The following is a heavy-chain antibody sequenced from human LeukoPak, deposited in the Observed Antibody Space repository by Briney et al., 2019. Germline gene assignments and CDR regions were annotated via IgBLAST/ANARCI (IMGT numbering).Heavy chain of an antibody. CDR1: GFTFSSYG. J-gene: IGHJ4*02. D-gene: IGHD2-2*01. CDR2: ISFDGKTK. Sequence: PGGSLRLSCAASGFTFSSYGMHWVRQAPGKGLEGVAVISFDGKTKYYTDSVKGRFTISRDNSKNTLYLQMNSLRAEDTAVYYCAKEMSSSNIDHCGQGTLVTVSS. V-gene: IGHV3-30*18. CDR3: AKEMSSSNIDH.